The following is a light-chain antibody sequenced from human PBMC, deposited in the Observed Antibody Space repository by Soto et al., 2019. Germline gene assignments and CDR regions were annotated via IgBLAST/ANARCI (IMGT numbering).Light chain of an antibody. CDR3: QQYDTSWT. CDR1: QSVSNTY. CDR2: GAS. Sequence: EIEMTQSPSTLSLSPGERATLSCRASQSVSNTYLAWYQQKPGQAPRLLIYGASNWATGIPARVSGSGSGTDFTLTISSLQPEDFAMYYCQQYDTSWTFGQGTKVDI. V-gene: IGKV3-20*01. J-gene: IGKJ1*01.